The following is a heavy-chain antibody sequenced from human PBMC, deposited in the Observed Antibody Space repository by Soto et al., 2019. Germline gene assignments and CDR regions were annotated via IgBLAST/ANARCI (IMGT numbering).Heavy chain of an antibody. CDR3: ARLIDRGSMIDY. CDR2: FYYSGST. Sequence: QLQLQESGPGLVKPSETLSLTCVVSGGSISRSSYYWGWIRQPPGKGLEWIGTFYYSGSTYYNPSLRSRVTISVDTSKNQFSLKLSSVTAADTAVYYCARLIDRGSMIDYWGQGTLVTVSS. D-gene: IGHD6-13*01. J-gene: IGHJ4*02. CDR1: GGSISRSSYY. V-gene: IGHV4-39*01.